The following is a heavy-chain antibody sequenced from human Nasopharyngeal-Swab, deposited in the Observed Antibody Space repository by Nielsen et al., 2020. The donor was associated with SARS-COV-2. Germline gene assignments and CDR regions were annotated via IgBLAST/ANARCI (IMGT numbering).Heavy chain of an antibody. CDR2: IIPAFDAI. V-gene: IGHV1-69*06. Sequence: WVRQAPGQGLEWMGAIIPAFDAIQYAQKFQGRVTISSDKPTTTAYLELRSLISEDTALYYCARLGIAAADIDPWGQGTQVTVSS. J-gene: IGHJ5*02. CDR3: ARLGIAAADIDP. D-gene: IGHD6-25*01.